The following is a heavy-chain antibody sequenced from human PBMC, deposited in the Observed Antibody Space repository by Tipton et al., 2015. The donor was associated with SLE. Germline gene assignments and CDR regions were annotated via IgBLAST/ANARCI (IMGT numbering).Heavy chain of an antibody. CDR2: FSYSGGI. J-gene: IGHJ4*02. Sequence: TLSLTCSVSGGSISSKYWSWIRQAPGKGLEWIGYFSYSGGINYNPSLKSRVTISADTSKNQFSLKLSSVTAADTAVYYCARAGILTGYYPYFDYWGQGNLVTVSS. V-gene: IGHV4-59*01. CDR3: ARAGILTGYYPYFDY. CDR1: GGSISSKY. D-gene: IGHD3-9*01.